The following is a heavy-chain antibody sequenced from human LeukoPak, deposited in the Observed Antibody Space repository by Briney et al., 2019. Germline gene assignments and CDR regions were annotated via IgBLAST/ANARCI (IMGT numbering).Heavy chain of an antibody. D-gene: IGHD6-6*01. J-gene: IGHJ5*02. CDR1: GGSFSGYY. CDR2: INHSGST. V-gene: IGHV4-34*01. CDR3: ARGREYSRGHRFDP. Sequence: SETLSLTCAVYGGSFSGYYWSWIRQPPGKGLEWIGEINHSGSTNYNPSLKSRVTISVDTSKNQFSLKLSSVTAADTAVYYCARGREYSRGHRFDPWGQGTLVTVS.